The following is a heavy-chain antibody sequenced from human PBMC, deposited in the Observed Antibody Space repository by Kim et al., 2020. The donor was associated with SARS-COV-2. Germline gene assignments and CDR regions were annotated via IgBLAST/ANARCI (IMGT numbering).Heavy chain of an antibody. CDR1: GGSFSGYY. D-gene: IGHD3-10*01. Sequence: SETLSLTCAVYGGSFSGYYWSWIRQPPGKGLEWIGEINHSGSTNYNPSLKSRVTISVDTSKNQFSLKLSSVTAADTAVYYCARGPRRSVYYGSGSYYNAPARVDPHNDYWGQGTLVTVSS. J-gene: IGHJ4*02. CDR2: INHSGST. V-gene: IGHV4-34*01. CDR3: ARGPRRSVYYGSGSYYNAPARVDPHNDY.